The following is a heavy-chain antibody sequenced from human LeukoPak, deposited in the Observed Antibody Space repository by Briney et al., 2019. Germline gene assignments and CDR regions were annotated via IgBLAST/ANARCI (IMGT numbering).Heavy chain of an antibody. D-gene: IGHD3-3*01. Sequence: KSSETLSLTCTVSGGSISSSSYYWGWIRQPPGKGLEWIGSIYYSGSTYYNPSLKSRVTISVDTSKNQFSLKLSSVTAADTAVYYCARVFYPRDAFDIWGQGTMVTVSS. V-gene: IGHV4-39*01. CDR1: GGSISSSSYY. J-gene: IGHJ3*02. CDR3: ARVFYPRDAFDI. CDR2: IYYSGST.